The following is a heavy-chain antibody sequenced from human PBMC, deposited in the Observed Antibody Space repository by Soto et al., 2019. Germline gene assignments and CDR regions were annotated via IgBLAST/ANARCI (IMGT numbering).Heavy chain of an antibody. CDR3: ARGIRIAVAGNHFAY. J-gene: IGHJ4*02. CDR1: GYTFTRYG. CDR2: ISAYNGNT. Sequence: SSVKVSGKASGYTFTRYGIGWVRQAPGQGLEWMGWISAYNGNTNYAQKLQGRVTMTTDTSTRTADMELRSLRSDDTAVYYCARGIRIAVAGNHFAYWGQGTLVTVSS. D-gene: IGHD6-19*01. V-gene: IGHV1-18*01.